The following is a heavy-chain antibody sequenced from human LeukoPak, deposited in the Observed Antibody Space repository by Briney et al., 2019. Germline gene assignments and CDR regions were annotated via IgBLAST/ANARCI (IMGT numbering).Heavy chain of an antibody. CDR1: GFTFSSYA. CDR2: INGSGGST. D-gene: IGHD3-9*01. CDR3: VRGADTGYSSDS. Sequence: GGSLRLSCAASGFTFSSYAMSWVRQAPGKGLEWVSDINGSGGSTYYADSVKGRFTISRDNAENTLYLQMSSLRVEDTAVYYCVRGADTGYSSDSWGQGTLVTVSS. V-gene: IGHV3-23*01. J-gene: IGHJ4*02.